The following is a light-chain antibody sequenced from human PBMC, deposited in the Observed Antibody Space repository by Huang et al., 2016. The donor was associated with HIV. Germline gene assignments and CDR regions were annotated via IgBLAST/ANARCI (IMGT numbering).Light chain of an antibody. CDR2: SAS. V-gene: IGKV1-39*01. CDR3: QQGYSALIT. CDR1: QNINTY. Sequence: DILLTQSPSSLSASVGDRVTITCRAGQNINTYLNWYQQKPRKAPNLLIHSASTLQTGVPSRFSGSGSGTDFTLTVNSLQPEDSATYYCQQGYSALITFGQGTRL. J-gene: IGKJ5*01.